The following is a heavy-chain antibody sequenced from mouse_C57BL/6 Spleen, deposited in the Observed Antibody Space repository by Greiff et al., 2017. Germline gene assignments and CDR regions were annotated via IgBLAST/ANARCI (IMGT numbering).Heavy chain of an antibody. CDR2: IDPADSET. CDR3: ASGVGFDY. V-gene: IGHV1-52*01. J-gene: IGHJ2*01. CDR1: GYTFTSYW. D-gene: IGHD1-1*02. Sequence: QVQLKQSGAELVRPGSSVKLSCKASGYTFTSYWMHWVKQRPIQGLEWIGNIDPADSETNYNQKFKGKATLTVDTSSSTAYMQLSSLTSEDAAVYYCASGVGFDYWGQGTTLTVSS.